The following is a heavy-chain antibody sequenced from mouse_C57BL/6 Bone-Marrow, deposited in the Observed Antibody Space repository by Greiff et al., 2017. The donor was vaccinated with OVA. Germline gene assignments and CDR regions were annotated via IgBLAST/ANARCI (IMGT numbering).Heavy chain of an antibody. Sequence: EVMLVESGGGLVQSGRSLRLSCATSGFTFSDFYMEWVRQAPGKGLEWIAASRNKANDYTTEYSASVKGRFIVSRDTSQSILYLQMNALRAEDTAIYYCARDYWDWYFDVWGTGTTVTVSS. CDR2: SRNKANDYTT. V-gene: IGHV7-1*01. J-gene: IGHJ1*03. D-gene: IGHD4-1*01. CDR3: ARDYWDWYFDV. CDR1: GFTFSDFY.